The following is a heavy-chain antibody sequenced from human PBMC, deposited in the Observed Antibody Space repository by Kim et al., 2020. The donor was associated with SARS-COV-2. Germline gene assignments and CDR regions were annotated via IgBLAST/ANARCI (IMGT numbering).Heavy chain of an antibody. Sequence: GGSLRLSCAASGSTFSRYGMHWVRQAPGKGLEWVAVILYDGINQYYADSVKGRFTISRDNSKSTLYLQMSSLRFEDTAMYYCAKASMAVTGSHWFDPWGQGTLVTVSS. CDR1: GSTFSRYG. J-gene: IGHJ5*02. V-gene: IGHV3-30*18. CDR3: AKASMAVTGSHWFDP. D-gene: IGHD6-19*01. CDR2: ILYDGINQ.